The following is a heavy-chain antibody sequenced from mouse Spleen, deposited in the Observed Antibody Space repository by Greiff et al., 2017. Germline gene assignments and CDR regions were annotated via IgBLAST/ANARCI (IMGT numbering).Heavy chain of an antibody. CDR1: GFTFSDYY. Sequence: EVKLQESGGGLVQPGGSLKLSCATSGFTFSDYYMYWVRQTPEKRLEWVAYISNGGGSTYYPDTVKGRFTISRDNAKNTLYLQMSRLKSEDTAMYYCARHVDYYGSSFFDYWGQGTTLTVSS. CDR2: ISNGGGST. D-gene: IGHD1-1*01. J-gene: IGHJ2*01. V-gene: IGHV5-12*02. CDR3: ARHVDYYGSSFFDY.